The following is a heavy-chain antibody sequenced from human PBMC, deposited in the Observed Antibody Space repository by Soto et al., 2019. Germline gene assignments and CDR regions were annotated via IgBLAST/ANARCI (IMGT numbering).Heavy chain of an antibody. CDR1: GGSISIYY. D-gene: IGHD2-15*01. CDR2: IYTSGST. J-gene: IGHJ6*02. Sequence: QVQLQESGPRLVKPSETLSLTCTVSGGSISIYYWCWIRQPAGKGLEWLGRIYTSGSTNYNPSLKRRVTMSVHTSKKQFSLRLTSVTAADTTIYYCARQHCRGGGCYSGTPSYYYFGMDVWGQGTTVTVSS. V-gene: IGHV4-4*07. CDR3: ARQHCRGGGCYSGTPSYYYFGMDV.